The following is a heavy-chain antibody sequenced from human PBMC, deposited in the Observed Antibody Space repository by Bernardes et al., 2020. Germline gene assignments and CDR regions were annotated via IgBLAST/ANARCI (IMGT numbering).Heavy chain of an antibody. D-gene: IGHD1-20*01. Sequence: GGSLRLSCAASGFTFSSYAMTWVRQAPGKGLEWVSTISGSGETTYYADSVKGRFTISRDNSRNTFYLQMNSLRADDTAVYYCAKDRPSNWKYRTTDNWFDLWGQGTLVTVSS. CDR1: GFTFSSYA. CDR3: AKDRPSNWKYRTTDNWFDL. J-gene: IGHJ5*02. V-gene: IGHV3-23*01. CDR2: ISGSGETT.